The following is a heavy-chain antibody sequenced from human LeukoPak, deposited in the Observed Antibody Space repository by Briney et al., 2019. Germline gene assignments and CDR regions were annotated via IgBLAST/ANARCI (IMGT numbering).Heavy chain of an antibody. CDR3: AREEKTEWTTGAFDM. CDR1: GFAFSSYS. CDR2: ISSSSSTI. V-gene: IGHV3-48*01. D-gene: IGHD3-3*01. Sequence: GGSLRLSCAASGFAFSSYSMNWVRQAPGKGLEWVSYISSSSSTIYYADSVKGRFTISRDNAKNSLYLQMNSLRAEDTAVYYCAREEKTEWTTGAFDMWGQGTMVIVSS. J-gene: IGHJ3*02.